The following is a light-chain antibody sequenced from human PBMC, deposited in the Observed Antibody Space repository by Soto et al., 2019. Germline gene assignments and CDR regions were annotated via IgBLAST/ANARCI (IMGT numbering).Light chain of an antibody. CDR2: EVS. Sequence: QSVLTQPPSVSGSPGQSVTLSCTGTSSDVGSYNRVSWYQQPPGTAPKLMIYEVSTRPSWVPDRFSGSKSGNTASLTISGLQAEDEADYYCSSYTSTSTYVVGTGTKVTVL. CDR3: SSYTSTSTYV. CDR1: SSDVGSYNR. V-gene: IGLV2-18*02. J-gene: IGLJ1*01.